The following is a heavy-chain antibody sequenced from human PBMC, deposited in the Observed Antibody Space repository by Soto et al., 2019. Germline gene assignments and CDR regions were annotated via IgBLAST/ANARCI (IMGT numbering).Heavy chain of an antibody. D-gene: IGHD1-1*01. J-gene: IGHJ5*02. Sequence: GASVKVSCKASGYTFISDPITWVRQAPGQGLEWMGWISPYSGNTNYAQSIQGRVTMTTDISTSTAYMELRSLRSDDTAVYYCARHSHLERLDTWGQGTLVTVSS. V-gene: IGHV1-18*01. CDR2: ISPYSGNT. CDR3: ARHSHLERLDT. CDR1: GYTFISDP.